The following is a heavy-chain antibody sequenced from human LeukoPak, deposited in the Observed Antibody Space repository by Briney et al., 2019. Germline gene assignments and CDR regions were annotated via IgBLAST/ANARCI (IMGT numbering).Heavy chain of an antibody. D-gene: IGHD6-13*01. CDR2: IIPIFGTG. Sequence: SGKVSCKASGGTFSSYANSWVRQAPGQGLEWMGRIIPIFGTGNDAQKFQGRVTITTDKSRITADMELSSRRSEGAVVYYCAGELGTAAARPEWWGQGTLVTVSS. J-gene: IGHJ4*02. CDR1: GGTFSSYA. CDR3: AGELGTAAARPEW. V-gene: IGHV1-69*05.